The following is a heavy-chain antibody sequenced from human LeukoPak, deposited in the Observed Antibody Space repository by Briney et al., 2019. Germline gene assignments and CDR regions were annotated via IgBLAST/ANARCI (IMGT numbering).Heavy chain of an antibody. Sequence: SETLSLTCTVSGGSISSYYWSWIRQPPGKGLEWIGYIYYSGSTNYNPSLKSRVTISVDTSKNQFSLKLSSVTAADTAVYYCARSFPYYYDSSGYSDMDVWGQGTTVTVSS. CDR1: GGSISSYY. CDR2: IYYSGST. V-gene: IGHV4-59*01. J-gene: IGHJ6*02. CDR3: ARSFPYYYDSSGYSDMDV. D-gene: IGHD3-22*01.